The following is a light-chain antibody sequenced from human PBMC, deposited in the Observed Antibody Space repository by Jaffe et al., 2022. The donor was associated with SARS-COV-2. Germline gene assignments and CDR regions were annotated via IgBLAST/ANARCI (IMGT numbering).Light chain of an antibody. V-gene: IGKV3-20*01. J-gene: IGKJ1*01. Sequence: EIVLTQSPGTLSLSPGERATLSCRASQSVNSNYLAWYQHKAGQAPRLLIYGVSTRATGIPDRFSGSGSGTDFTLTISRLEPEDFAVYYCQQYGSSSWTFGQGTKVEIK. CDR3: QQYGSSSWT. CDR1: QSVNSNY. CDR2: GVS.